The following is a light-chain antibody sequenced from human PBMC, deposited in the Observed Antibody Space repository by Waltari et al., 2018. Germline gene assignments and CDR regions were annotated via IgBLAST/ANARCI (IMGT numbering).Light chain of an antibody. J-gene: IGLJ3*02. CDR3: SSYTDSSTLV. CDR2: EVS. V-gene: IGLV2-14*01. CDR1: SSDVGGYNY. Sequence: QSALTQPASVSGSPGQSITISCTATSSDVGGYNYASWYQQHPGKAPKLMIYEVSMRPSGVSNRFSGSNSGNTASLTISGLQTEDEADYYCSSYTDSSTLVFGGGTKLTVL.